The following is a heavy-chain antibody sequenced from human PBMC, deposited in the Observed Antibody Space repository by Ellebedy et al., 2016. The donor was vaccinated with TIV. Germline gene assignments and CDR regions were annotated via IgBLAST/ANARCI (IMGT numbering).Heavy chain of an antibody. CDR1: GACVSDHY. CDR2: IYHSGTP. Sequence: SETLSLXCTVSGACVSDHYWSWIRQPPGKGLEWISYIYHSGTPKYNPSLKSRVTISADTSKNQISLKLNSVTAADTAVYYCAKDPSGDYGHWGNGTLVTVSS. J-gene: IGHJ4*01. V-gene: IGHV4-59*02. CDR3: AKDPSGDYGH. D-gene: IGHD4-17*01.